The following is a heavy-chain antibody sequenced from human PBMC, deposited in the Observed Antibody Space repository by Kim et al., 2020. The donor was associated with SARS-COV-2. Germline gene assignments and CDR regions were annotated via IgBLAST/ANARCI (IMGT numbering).Heavy chain of an antibody. CDR3: ARHVYDSSAYYYLDS. J-gene: IGHJ4*02. CDR2: IYYSGLT. D-gene: IGHD3-22*01. V-gene: IGHV4-39*01. Sequence: SETLSLTCTVSGGSISSSSYFWGWIRQSPGKGLEWIGNIYYSGLTYYNPSLKSRVTMSVDTSKNKFSLKLSSVSAADTAVYYCARHVYDSSAYYYLDSWGQGTLVTVSS. CDR1: GGSISSSSYF.